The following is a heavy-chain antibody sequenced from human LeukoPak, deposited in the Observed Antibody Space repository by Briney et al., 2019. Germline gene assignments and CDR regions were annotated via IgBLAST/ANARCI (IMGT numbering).Heavy chain of an antibody. D-gene: IGHD3-10*01. J-gene: IGHJ5*02. Sequence: PSETLSLTCTVSGGSISSYYWSWIRQPPGKGLEWIGYIYYSGSTNYNPSLKSRVTISVDTSKNQFSLKLSSVTAADTAVYYCAGGNSGSYQAGGNWFDPWGQGTLVTVSS. CDR3: AGGNSGSYQAGGNWFDP. CDR2: IYYSGST. V-gene: IGHV4-59*01. CDR1: GGSISSYY.